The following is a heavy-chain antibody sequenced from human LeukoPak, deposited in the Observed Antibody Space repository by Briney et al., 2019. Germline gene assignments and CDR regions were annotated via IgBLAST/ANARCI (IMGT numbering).Heavy chain of an antibody. CDR2: INSDGSST. CDR1: GFTFSSYW. CDR3: ASSPYHSVYSGSYYLDY. Sequence: PGGSLRLSCAASGFTFSSYWMHWVRQAPGKGLVWVSRINSDGSSTSYADSVKGRFTISRDNAKNTLYLQMNSLRAEDTAVYYCASSPYHSVYSGSYYLDYWGQGTLVTVSS. D-gene: IGHD1-26*01. J-gene: IGHJ4*02. V-gene: IGHV3-74*01.